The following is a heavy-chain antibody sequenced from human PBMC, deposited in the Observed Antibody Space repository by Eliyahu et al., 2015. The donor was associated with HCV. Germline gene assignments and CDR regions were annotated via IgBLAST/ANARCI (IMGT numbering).Heavy chain of an antibody. D-gene: IGHD3-22*01. Sequence: QVQLQESGPGLVKPSQTLSLTCTVSGGSISSGSYYWSWIRQPAGKGLEWIGRIYTSGSTNYNPSLKSRVTISVDTSKNQFSLKLSSVTAADTAVYYCARDGYYYDSSGYYAATYAFDIWGQGTMVTVSS. J-gene: IGHJ3*02. V-gene: IGHV4-61*02. CDR2: IYTSGST. CDR1: GGSISSGSYY. CDR3: ARDGYYYDSSGYYAATYAFDI.